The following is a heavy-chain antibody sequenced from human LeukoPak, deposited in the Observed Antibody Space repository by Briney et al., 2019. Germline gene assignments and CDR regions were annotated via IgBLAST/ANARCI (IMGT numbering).Heavy chain of an antibody. CDR2: IYSGGST. J-gene: IGHJ3*02. CDR1: GFTVSSNY. V-gene: IGHV3-53*01. Sequence: GGSLRLSCAASGFTVSSNYMSWVRQAPGKGLEWVSVIYSGGSTYYADSVKGRFATSRDNSKNTLYLQMNSLRAEDTAVYYCARDGSGSYRGDAFDIWGQGTMVTVSS. CDR3: ARDGSGSYRGDAFDI. D-gene: IGHD3-10*01.